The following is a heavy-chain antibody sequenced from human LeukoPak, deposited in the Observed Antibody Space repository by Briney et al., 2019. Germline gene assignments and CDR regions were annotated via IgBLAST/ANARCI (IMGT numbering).Heavy chain of an antibody. Sequence: PSETLSLTCTVSGGSISSSSYHWGWIRQPPGKGLECIGSIYYSGSTYYNPSLKSRVTISVDTSKNQFSLKLSSVTAADTAVYYCARGLWYYYDSSGYSNWFDPWGQGTLVTVSS. V-gene: IGHV4-39*01. CDR1: GGSISSSSYH. CDR3: ARGLWYYYDSSGYSNWFDP. D-gene: IGHD3-22*01. CDR2: IYYSGST. J-gene: IGHJ5*02.